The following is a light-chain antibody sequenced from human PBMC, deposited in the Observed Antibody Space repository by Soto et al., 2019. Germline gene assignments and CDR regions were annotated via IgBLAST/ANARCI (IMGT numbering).Light chain of an antibody. CDR3: QQYNNWPPKYT. CDR2: GAS. Sequence: EIGMTQSPATLSVSPGERATLSCRASQSVSSNLAWYQQKPGQAPRLLIYGASTRATGIPARFSGSGSGTEFTLNISSLQSEDFAVYYCQQYNNWPPKYTFGQGTKLEIK. J-gene: IGKJ2*01. CDR1: QSVSSN. V-gene: IGKV3-15*01.